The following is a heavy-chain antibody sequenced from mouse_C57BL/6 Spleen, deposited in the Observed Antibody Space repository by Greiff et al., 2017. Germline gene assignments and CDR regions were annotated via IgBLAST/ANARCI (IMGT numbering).Heavy chain of an antibody. CDR2: IDPSDSYT. J-gene: IGHJ2*01. CDR3: ARPSYGSNFDY. Sequence: QVQLQQPGAELVKPGASVKLSCKASGYTFTSYWMQWVKQRPGQGLEWIGEIDPSDSYTNYHQKFKGKATLTVDPSSSTAYMQLSSLTSEDSAVYYCARPSYGSNFDYWGQGTTLTVSS. V-gene: IGHV1-50*01. D-gene: IGHD1-1*01. CDR1: GYTFTSYW.